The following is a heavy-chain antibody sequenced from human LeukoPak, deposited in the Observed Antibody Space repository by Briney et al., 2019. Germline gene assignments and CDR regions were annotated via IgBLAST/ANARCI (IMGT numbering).Heavy chain of an antibody. D-gene: IGHD6-19*01. CDR2: ISWNSGSI. J-gene: IGHJ4*02. CDR1: GFTFDDYA. CDR3: AKDLESGSGWYVPARRASFDY. V-gene: IGHV3-9*01. Sequence: PGGSLRLSCAASGFTFDDYAMHWVRQAPGKGLEWVSGISWNSGSIGYADSVKGRFTISRDNAKNSLYLQMNSLRAEDTALYYCAKDLESGSGWYVPARRASFDYWGQGTLVTVSS.